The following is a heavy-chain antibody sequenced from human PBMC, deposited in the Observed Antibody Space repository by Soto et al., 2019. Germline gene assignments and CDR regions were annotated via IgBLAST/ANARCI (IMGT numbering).Heavy chain of an antibody. Sequence: SETLSLTCTVSGGSISSGGYYWSWIRQHPGKGLEWIGYIYYSGSTYYNPSLKSRVTISVDTSKNQFSLKLSSVTAADTAVYYCARSTGDLSKGFDYWGQGTLVTVSS. CDR1: GGSISSGGYY. V-gene: IGHV4-31*03. CDR3: ARSTGDLSKGFDY. CDR2: IYYSGST. D-gene: IGHD7-27*01. J-gene: IGHJ4*02.